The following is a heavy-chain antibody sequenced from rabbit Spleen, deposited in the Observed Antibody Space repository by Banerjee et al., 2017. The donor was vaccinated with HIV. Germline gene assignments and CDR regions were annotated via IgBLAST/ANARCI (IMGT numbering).Heavy chain of an antibody. V-gene: IGHV1S40*01. CDR1: GVSFSGNSY. CDR2: IDTGSSGFT. J-gene: IGHJ4*01. Sequence: QSLEESGGDLVKPGASLTLTCIASGVSFSGNSYMCWVRQAPGKGLEWIACIDTGSSGFTYFASWAKGRFTISKTSSTTVTLQMTSLTAADTATYFCAIDLAGVIGWNFNLWGQGTLVTVS. CDR3: AIDLAGVIGWNFNL. D-gene: IGHD4-1*01.